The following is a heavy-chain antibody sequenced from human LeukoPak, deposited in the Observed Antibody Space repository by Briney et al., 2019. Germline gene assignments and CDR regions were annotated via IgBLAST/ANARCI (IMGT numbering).Heavy chain of an antibody. CDR3: ALVVPAAIGFDP. CDR1: GGSISSSSYY. CDR2: IYYSGST. J-gene: IGHJ5*02. D-gene: IGHD2-2*01. Sequence: SETLSLTCTVSGGSISSSSYYWGWIRQPPGKGLEWIGSIYYSGSTYYNPSLKSRVTISVDTSKNQFSLKLSSVTAADTAVYYCALVVPAAIGFDPWGQGTLVTVSS. V-gene: IGHV4-39*07.